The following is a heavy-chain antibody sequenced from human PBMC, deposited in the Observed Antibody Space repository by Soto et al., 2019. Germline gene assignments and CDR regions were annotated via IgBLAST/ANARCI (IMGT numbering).Heavy chain of an antibody. CDR3: ARVPYDILTGRDNYYYYGMDV. CDR2: IIPIFGTA. D-gene: IGHD3-9*01. Sequence: GASVKVSCKASGGTFSSYAISWVRQAPGQGLEWMGGIIPIFGTANYAQKFQGRVTITADESTSAAYMELSSLRSEDTAVYYCARVPYDILTGRDNYYYYGMDVWGQGTTVTVSS. J-gene: IGHJ6*02. CDR1: GGTFSSYA. V-gene: IGHV1-69*13.